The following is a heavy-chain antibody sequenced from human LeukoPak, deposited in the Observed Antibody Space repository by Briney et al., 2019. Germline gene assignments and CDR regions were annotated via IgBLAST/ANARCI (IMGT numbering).Heavy chain of an antibody. CDR2: IYYSGST. Sequence: ETLSLTCTVSGGSISSSSYYWGWIRQPPGKGLEWIGSIYYSGSTYYNPSLKSRVTISVDTSKNQFSLKLSSVTAADTAVYYCARHENNGYNYWVYWGQGTLVTVSS. CDR3: ARHENNGYNYWVY. V-gene: IGHV4-39*01. CDR1: GGSISSSSYY. J-gene: IGHJ4*02. D-gene: IGHD5-24*01.